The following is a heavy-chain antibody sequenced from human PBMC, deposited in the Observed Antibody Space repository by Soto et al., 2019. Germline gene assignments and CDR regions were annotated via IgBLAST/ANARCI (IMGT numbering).Heavy chain of an antibody. CDR3: AKSHEVGSGYYYYGMDV. Sequence: EVQLVESGGGLVQPGRSLRLPCAASGFTFDDYAMHWVRQAPGKGLEWVSGISWNSGSIGYADSVKGRFTISRDNAKNSLYLQMNSLRAEDTALYYCAKSHEVGSGYYYYGMDVWGQGTTVTVSS. CDR2: ISWNSGSI. CDR1: GFTFDDYA. J-gene: IGHJ6*02. V-gene: IGHV3-9*01. D-gene: IGHD2-15*01.